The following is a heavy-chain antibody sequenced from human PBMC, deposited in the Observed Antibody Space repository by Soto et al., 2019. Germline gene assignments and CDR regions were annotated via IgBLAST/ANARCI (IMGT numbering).Heavy chain of an antibody. Sequence: PGGSLRLSCAASGFTFSSYSMNWVRQAPGKGLEWVSSISSSSSYIYYADSVKGRFTISRDNAKNSLYLQMNSLRAEDTAVYYCARDYIAVAAPNWFAPWGQGTLVTVSS. V-gene: IGHV3-21*01. CDR2: ISSSSSYI. D-gene: IGHD2-15*01. CDR1: GFTFSSYS. CDR3: ARDYIAVAAPNWFAP. J-gene: IGHJ5*02.